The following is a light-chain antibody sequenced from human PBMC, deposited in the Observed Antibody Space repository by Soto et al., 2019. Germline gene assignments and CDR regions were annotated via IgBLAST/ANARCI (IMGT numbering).Light chain of an antibody. Sequence: DIQMTQSPSTLSASVGDRVTITCRASHSISSWLAWYQQKPGKAPKLLIYDASSLESGVPSRFSGRGSGTEFTLTISSLQPDDFATYYCQHQGFGQGTKVEIK. CDR1: HSISSW. V-gene: IGKV1-5*01. CDR2: DAS. CDR3: QHQG. J-gene: IGKJ1*01.